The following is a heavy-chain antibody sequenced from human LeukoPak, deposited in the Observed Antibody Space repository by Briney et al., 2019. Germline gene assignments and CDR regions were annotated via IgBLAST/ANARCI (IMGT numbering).Heavy chain of an antibody. CDR2: IYSSGTT. CDR1: GGSTINYF. J-gene: IGHJ4*02. V-gene: IGHV4-4*07. D-gene: IGHD3-10*01. CDR3: VRAEGSGSGAYTLDY. Sequence: SETLSLTCTVSGGSTINYFRSWIRQPAGKGLEWIGHIYSSGTTHYNPSLNNRVTISLDASKSQFSLHLNSVAAADTAVYFCVRAEGSGSGAYTLDYWGQGILVTVSS.